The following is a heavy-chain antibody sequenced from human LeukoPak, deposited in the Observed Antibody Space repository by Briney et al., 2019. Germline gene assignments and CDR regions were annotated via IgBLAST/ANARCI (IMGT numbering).Heavy chain of an antibody. D-gene: IGHD6-19*01. CDR2: ITSYGSTT. CDR1: GFTFRSYW. CDR3: ARYSSGWSFDY. Sequence: GGSLSLSCAASGFTFRSYWMYCVRHAPGGGLVWFSRITSYGSTTTYADSVKGRFTISIDNAKDTLYLQMNSLRAEDTAVYYCARYSSGWSFDYWGQGTLVTVSS. V-gene: IGHV3-74*01. J-gene: IGHJ4*02.